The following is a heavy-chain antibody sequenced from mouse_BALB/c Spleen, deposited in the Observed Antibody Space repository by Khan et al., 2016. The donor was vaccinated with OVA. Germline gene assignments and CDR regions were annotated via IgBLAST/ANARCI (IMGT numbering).Heavy chain of an antibody. D-gene: IGHD2-1*01. Sequence: VQLKESGTVLARPGASVKMSGKASGYTFTSYWMHWVKQRPGQGLEWIGAIYPGNSDTNYNQKFKGKAKLTAVTSTSTAYLELNSLTNEDSAVYYCTRNGFGNYESWDYWGQGTTLTVSS. CDR1: GYTFTSYW. CDR3: TRNGFGNYESWDY. J-gene: IGHJ2*01. CDR2: IYPGNSDT. V-gene: IGHV1-5*01.